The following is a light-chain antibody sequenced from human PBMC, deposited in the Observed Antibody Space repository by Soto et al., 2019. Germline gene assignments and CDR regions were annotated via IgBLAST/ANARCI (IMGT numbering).Light chain of an antibody. CDR3: QQYNDWPPWT. CDR2: GVS. J-gene: IGKJ1*01. CDR1: QSVAGN. V-gene: IGKV3-15*01. Sequence: ETVMRQSPASLSVSPGETATLSCRASQSVAGNLAWYQQKPGQPPRLLIYGVSTRATGVPARFSGSGSETDFSLTISSLQIEDFALYYCQQYNDWPPWTFGQGTKVDIK.